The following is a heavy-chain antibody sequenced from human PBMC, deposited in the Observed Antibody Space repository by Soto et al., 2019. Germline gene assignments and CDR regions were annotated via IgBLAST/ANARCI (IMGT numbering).Heavy chain of an antibody. CDR2: ISNDEST. D-gene: IGHD1-20*01. CDR3: ARRRCLGIIRYPRNWPHP. V-gene: IGHV4-59*08. Sequence: SETLSLTCTVSGDSVSHYYWNLGRQSPGKGLEWIGHISNDESTIYNPSLKSRVTMSMDTSRNQFSLKLTSVTAADTALYYCARRRCLGIIRYPRNWPHPPGTGILLTLSS. CDR1: GDSVSHYY. J-gene: IGHJ5*02.